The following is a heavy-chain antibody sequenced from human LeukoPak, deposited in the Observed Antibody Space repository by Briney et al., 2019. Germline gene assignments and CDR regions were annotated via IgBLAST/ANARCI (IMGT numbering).Heavy chain of an antibody. CDR2: ISAYNGNT. CDR1: GYTFTSYG. J-gene: IGHJ4*02. D-gene: IGHD4-23*01. V-gene: IGHV1-18*01. CDR3: AREYGGNSRRGMSY. Sequence: ASVKVSCKASGYTFTSYGISWVRQAPGQGLEWMGWISAYNGNTNYAQKLQGRVTMTTDTSTSTAYMELRSLRSDDTAVYYCAREYGGNSRRGMSYWGQGTLVTVSS.